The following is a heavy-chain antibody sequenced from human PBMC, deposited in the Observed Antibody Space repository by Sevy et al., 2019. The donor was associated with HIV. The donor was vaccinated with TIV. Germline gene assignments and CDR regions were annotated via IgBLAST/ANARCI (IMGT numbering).Heavy chain of an antibody. Sequence: GGSLRLSCAASGFSFSGYNMNWVRQAPGKGLAWVSYLSSSTSTIHYADSLKGRFTISRDNAKNSLFLQMNSLRDEDTAVYYCARDSSWNYDSYFYGMDVWGQGTTVTVSS. J-gene: IGHJ6*02. CDR1: GFSFSGYN. CDR2: LSSSTSTI. V-gene: IGHV3-48*02. D-gene: IGHD1-7*01. CDR3: ARDSSWNYDSYFYGMDV.